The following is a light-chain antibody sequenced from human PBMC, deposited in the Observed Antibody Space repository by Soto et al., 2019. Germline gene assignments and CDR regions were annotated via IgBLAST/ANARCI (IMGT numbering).Light chain of an antibody. Sequence: RASQSVSSSLAWYQQKPGQAPRLLIYRASTRATGIPARFSGSGSGTKFTLSISSLQAEDFARYYWHQYNMLWKIGQGTKVDIK. V-gene: IGKV3-15*01. CDR2: RAS. CDR1: QSVSSS. J-gene: IGKJ1*01. CDR3: HQYNMLWK.